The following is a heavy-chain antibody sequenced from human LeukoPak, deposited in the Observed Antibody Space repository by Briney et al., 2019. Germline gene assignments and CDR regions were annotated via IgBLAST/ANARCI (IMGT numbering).Heavy chain of an antibody. CDR1: GFTFSSYS. J-gene: IGHJ4*02. V-gene: IGHV3-21*01. D-gene: IGHD3-22*01. Sequence: GGSLRLSCAASGFTFSSYSMNWVRQAPGRGLEWVSSISSSSSYIYYADSVKGRFTISRDNAKNSLYLQMNSLRAEDTAVYYCARDSPYYYDSSGPGDYWGRGTLVTVSS. CDR3: ARDSPYYYDSSGPGDY. CDR2: ISSSSSYI.